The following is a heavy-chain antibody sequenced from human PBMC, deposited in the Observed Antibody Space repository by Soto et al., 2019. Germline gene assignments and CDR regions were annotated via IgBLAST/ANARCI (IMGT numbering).Heavy chain of an antibody. D-gene: IGHD4-17*01. CDR3: ARDWASYGDYGFDY. V-gene: IGHV1-18*01. Sequence: ASVKVSCKASGYTFTSYGISWVRQAPGQGLEWMGWISAYNGNTNYAQKLQGRVTMTTDTSTSTAYMELRSLRSDDTAVYYCARDWASYGDYGFDYWGQGTLVTVSS. CDR2: ISAYNGNT. CDR1: GYTFTSYG. J-gene: IGHJ4*02.